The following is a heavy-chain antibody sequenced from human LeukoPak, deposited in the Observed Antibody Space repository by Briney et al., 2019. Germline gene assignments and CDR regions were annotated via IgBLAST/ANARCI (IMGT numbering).Heavy chain of an antibody. CDR3: AREGYSSSRGGNWFDP. V-gene: IGHV4-4*07. CDR1: GGSISSYY. J-gene: IGHJ5*02. CDR2: IYTSGST. D-gene: IGHD6-6*01. Sequence: SETLSLTCTVSGGSISSYYWSWIRQPAGKGLEWIGRIYTSGSTNYNPSLKSRVTMSVDTSKNQFSLKLSSVTAADTAVCYCAREGYSSSRGGNWFDPWGQGTLVTVSS.